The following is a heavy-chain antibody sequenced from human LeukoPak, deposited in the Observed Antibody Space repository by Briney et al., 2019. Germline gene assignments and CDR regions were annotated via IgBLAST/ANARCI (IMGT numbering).Heavy chain of an antibody. Sequence: ASVKVSCKPSGGTFSSYAISGVRQAPGQGREWMGRIIPILGIANYAQKFQGRVTITADKSTSTAYMELSSLRSEDTAVYYCARPGTPLGAFDIWGQGTMVTVSS. V-gene: IGHV1-69*04. D-gene: IGHD1-14*01. CDR2: IIPILGIA. J-gene: IGHJ3*02. CDR1: GGTFSSYA. CDR3: ARPGTPLGAFDI.